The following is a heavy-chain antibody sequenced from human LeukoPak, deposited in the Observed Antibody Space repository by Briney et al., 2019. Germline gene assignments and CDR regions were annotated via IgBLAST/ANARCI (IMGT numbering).Heavy chain of an antibody. D-gene: IGHD1-26*01. J-gene: IGHJ4*02. Sequence: GGSLRLSCAASGFTFSTCEMNWVRQAPGKGLEWVSYIPSSGSTIYYVDSVKGRFTISRDNAKNSLYLQMNSLRVEDTAVYYCAREATGATGYFDYWGQGTLVTVSS. CDR2: IPSSGSTI. CDR1: GFTFSTCE. V-gene: IGHV3-48*03. CDR3: AREATGATGYFDY.